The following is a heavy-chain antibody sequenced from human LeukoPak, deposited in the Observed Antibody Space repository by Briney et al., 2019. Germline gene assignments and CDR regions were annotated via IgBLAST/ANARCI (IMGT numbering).Heavy chain of an antibody. CDR1: GGSFSGYY. J-gene: IGHJ6*02. V-gene: IGHV4-34*01. Sequence: SETLSLTCAVYGGSFSGYYWSWIRQPPGKGLEWIGEINHSGSTNYNPSLKSRVTISVDTSKNQFSLKLSSVTAADTAVYYCARGRVVVVAATRVVLGYYGMDVWGRGTTVTVSS. CDR2: INHSGST. CDR3: ARGRVVVVAATRVVLGYYGMDV. D-gene: IGHD2-15*01.